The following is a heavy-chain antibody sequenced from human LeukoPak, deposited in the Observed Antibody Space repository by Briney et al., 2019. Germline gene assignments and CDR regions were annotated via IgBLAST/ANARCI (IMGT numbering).Heavy chain of an antibody. J-gene: IGHJ5*02. D-gene: IGHD3-16*02. Sequence: SETLSLTCTVSGGSISSYYWSWIRQPPGKGLEWIGYIYDSGSTNYNPSLKSRVTISVDTSKNQFSLELSSVTAADTAVYYCARDIGGNWFDPWGQGTLVTVSS. CDR3: ARDIGGNWFDP. CDR1: GGSISSYY. CDR2: IYDSGST. V-gene: IGHV4-59*01.